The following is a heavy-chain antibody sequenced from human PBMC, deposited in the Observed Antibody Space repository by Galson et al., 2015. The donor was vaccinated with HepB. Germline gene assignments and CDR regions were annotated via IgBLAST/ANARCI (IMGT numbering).Heavy chain of an antibody. Sequence: SLRLSCAASGFTFSGSAMHWVRQASGKGLGWVGRIRSKANSYATAYAASVKGRFTISRDDSKNTAYLQMNSLKTEDTAVYYCTSHTYYPEDYWGQGTLVTVSS. J-gene: IGHJ4*02. V-gene: IGHV3-73*01. D-gene: IGHD3-10*01. CDR3: TSHTYYPEDY. CDR2: IRSKANSYAT. CDR1: GFTFSGSA.